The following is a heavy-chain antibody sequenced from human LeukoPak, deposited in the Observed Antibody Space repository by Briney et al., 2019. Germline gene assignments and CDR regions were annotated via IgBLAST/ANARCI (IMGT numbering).Heavy chain of an antibody. V-gene: IGHV3-64*01. CDR2: ISSNGGST. J-gene: IGHJ4*02. Sequence: QSGGSLRLSCAASGFTFSSYAMHWVRPAPGKGLEYVSAISSNGGSTYYSKSVKGRFTISRDNSKNTLYLQMGSLRAEDMAVYYCARGYDSGGYPAAFDYWGQGTLVTVSS. CDR3: ARGYDSGGYPAAFDY. CDR1: GFTFSSYA. D-gene: IGHD3-22*01.